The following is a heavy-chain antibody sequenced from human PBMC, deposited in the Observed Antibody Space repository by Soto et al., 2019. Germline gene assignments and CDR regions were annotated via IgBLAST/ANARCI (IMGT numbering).Heavy chain of an antibody. CDR2: IGESGTPT. J-gene: IGHJ6*03. CDR3: AREPGSVAHSSSSTPLHYYYYMDV. Sequence: PGRSLRLSYAASGFNFINYAMSWIRQDTRKGLEWVSLIGESGTPTYYADSVKGRFTISRDNSGNTLFLEMYSLRSEDTAVYYCAREPGSVAHSSSSTPLHYYYYMDVWGKGTTVTVSS. D-gene: IGHD6-6*01. V-gene: IGHV3-23*01. CDR1: GFNFINYA.